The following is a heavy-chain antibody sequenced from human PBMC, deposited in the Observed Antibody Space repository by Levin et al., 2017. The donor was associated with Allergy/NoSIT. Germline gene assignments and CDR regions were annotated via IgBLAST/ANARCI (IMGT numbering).Heavy chain of an antibody. CDR3: AISSGWFRPTGAFDY. V-gene: IGHV3-23*01. D-gene: IGHD6-19*01. CDR2: INTSGAGT. CDR1: GFTFSSYA. Sequence: ETLSLTCAASGFTFSSYAMSWVRQAPGKGLEWVSVINTSGAGTYYADSVKGRFTISRDNSKNTLYLQMNTLRAEDTAVYYCAISSGWFRPTGAFDYWGQGTLVTVAS. J-gene: IGHJ4*02.